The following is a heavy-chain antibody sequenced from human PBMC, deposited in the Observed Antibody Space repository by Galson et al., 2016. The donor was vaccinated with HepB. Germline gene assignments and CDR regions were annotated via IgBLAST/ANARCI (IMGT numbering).Heavy chain of an antibody. V-gene: IGHV4-59*01. Sequence: SETPSLTCTVSGTSITSYYWSWIRQAPGKGLEWIGHTHYRESNDYNPSLKSRVIMSVDTSKSQFSLKLSSVTAADTAVYYCARYLRGSRSSMFGYWGQGTLVTVSS. CDR2: THYRESN. D-gene: IGHD6-6*01. J-gene: IGHJ4*02. CDR1: GTSITSYY. CDR3: ARYLRGSRSSMFGY.